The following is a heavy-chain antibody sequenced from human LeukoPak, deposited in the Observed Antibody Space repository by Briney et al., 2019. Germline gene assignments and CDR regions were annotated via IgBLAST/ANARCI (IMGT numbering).Heavy chain of an antibody. Sequence: GASVKVSCKASGYTFTGYYMHWVRQAPGQGLEWMGWINPNSGGTNYAQKFQGRVTLTGDTSISTAYMELSSLRSDDTAVYYCARAPMGTAALYWGQGTLVTVSS. CDR1: GYTFTGYY. J-gene: IGHJ4*02. V-gene: IGHV1-2*02. CDR3: ARAPMGTAALY. D-gene: IGHD2-2*01. CDR2: INPNSGGT.